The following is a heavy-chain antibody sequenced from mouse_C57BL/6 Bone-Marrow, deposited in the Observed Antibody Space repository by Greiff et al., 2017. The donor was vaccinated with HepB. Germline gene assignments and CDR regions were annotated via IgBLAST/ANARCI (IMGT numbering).Heavy chain of an antibody. CDR3: ARWGGSSHRVFYYFDY. CDR1: GFTFSDYG. CDR2: ISNLAYSI. V-gene: IGHV5-15*01. J-gene: IGHJ2*01. Sequence: EVHLVESGGGLVQPGGSLKLSCAASGFTFSDYGMAWVRQAPRKGPEWVAFISNLAYSIYYADTVTGRFTISRENAKNTLYLEMSSLRSEDTAMYYCARWGGSSHRVFYYFDYWGQGTTLTVSS. D-gene: IGHD1-1*01.